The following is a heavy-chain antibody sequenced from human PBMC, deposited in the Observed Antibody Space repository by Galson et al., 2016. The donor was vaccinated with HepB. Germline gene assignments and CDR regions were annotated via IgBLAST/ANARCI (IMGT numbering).Heavy chain of an antibody. J-gene: IGHJ4*02. V-gene: IGHV2-5*02. CDR2: VYWDSDT. D-gene: IGHD6-13*01. Sequence: PALVKPTQTLTLTCTVSGFSLNTGAVGVGWIRQPPGKALEWLALVYWDSDTRYNPSLRSRLNITKDTSKSQVFLKVTDIDPMDTGTYYCAHRRGPAAGTFDNWGQGTVVTVSS. CDR3: AHRRGPAAGTFDN. CDR1: GFSLNTGAVG.